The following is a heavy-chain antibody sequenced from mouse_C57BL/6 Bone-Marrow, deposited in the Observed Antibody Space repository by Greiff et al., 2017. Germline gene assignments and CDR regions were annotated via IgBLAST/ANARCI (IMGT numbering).Heavy chain of an antibody. D-gene: IGHD1-1*01. J-gene: IGHJ2*01. CDR2: IDPSDSET. CDR1: GYTFTSYW. Sequence: QVQLQQPGAELVRPGSSVKLSCKASGYTFTSYWMHWVKQRPIQGLEWIGNIDPSDSETHYNQKFKDKATLTVDKSSSTAYMQLRSLTSEDSAVYYCARRGSSYNFDYGGQGTTLTVSS. V-gene: IGHV1-52*01. CDR3: ARRGSSYNFDY.